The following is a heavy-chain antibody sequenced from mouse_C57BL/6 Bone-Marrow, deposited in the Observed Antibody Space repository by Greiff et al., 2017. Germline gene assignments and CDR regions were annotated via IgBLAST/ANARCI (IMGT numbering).Heavy chain of an antibody. CDR1: GYTFTSYG. J-gene: IGHJ2*01. CDR3: ARWGNGCFDY. Sequence: VHLVESGAELARPGASVKLSCKASGYTFTSYGISWVKQRTGQGLEWIGEIYPRSGNTYYNEKFKGKATLTADKSSSTAYMELRSLTSEDSAVYFCARWGNGCFDYWGQGTTLTVSS. CDR2: IYPRSGNT. V-gene: IGHV1-81*01.